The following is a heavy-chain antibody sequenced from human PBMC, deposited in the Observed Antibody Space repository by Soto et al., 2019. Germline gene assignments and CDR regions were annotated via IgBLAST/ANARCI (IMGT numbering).Heavy chain of an antibody. V-gene: IGHV1-46*01. D-gene: IGHD6-13*01. Sequence: ASVKVSSEACGYRFTSYYMHSVRQAPGQGLEWMGIINPSGGGTTYAQKFQGRVTVTRDTSTSTVYMELSSLRSEDTAVYYCAREIAAAGGSYYYYYGMDVWGQGTTVTVSS. CDR3: AREIAAAGGSYYYYYGMDV. CDR2: INPSGGGT. J-gene: IGHJ6*02. CDR1: GYRFTSYY.